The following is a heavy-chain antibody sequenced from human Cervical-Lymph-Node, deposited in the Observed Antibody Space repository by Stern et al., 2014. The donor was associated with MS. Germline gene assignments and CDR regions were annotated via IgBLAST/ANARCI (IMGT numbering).Heavy chain of an antibody. CDR1: GGSISSGSYY. CDR3: AREGSSGWYEYFQH. Sequence: VQLVESGPGLVKPSQTLSLTCTVSGGSISSGSYYWSWIRQPAGKGLEWIGRIYTSGSTNYNPSLKSRVTISVDTSQNQFSLKLSLVTAADTAVYYCAREGSSGWYEYFQHWGQGTLVTVSS. D-gene: IGHD6-19*01. V-gene: IGHV4-61*02. CDR2: IYTSGST. J-gene: IGHJ1*01.